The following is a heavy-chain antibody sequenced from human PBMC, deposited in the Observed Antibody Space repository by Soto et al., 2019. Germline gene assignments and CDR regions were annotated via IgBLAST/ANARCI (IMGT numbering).Heavy chain of an antibody. V-gene: IGHV2-5*02. CDR2: IYWDDDK. J-gene: IGHJ4*02. D-gene: IGHD3-22*01. CDR1: GFSLSTSGVG. Sequence: QITLKESGPPLVKPTQTLTLTCTFSGFSLSTSGVGVGWIRQPPGKALEWLALIYWDDDKRYSPSLKSSLTITKNTSKSQVALTMTNMDPVDTATFYCGHSHSSGWYSFPYFDYWGQGTLVTVSS. CDR3: GHSHSSGWYSFPYFDY.